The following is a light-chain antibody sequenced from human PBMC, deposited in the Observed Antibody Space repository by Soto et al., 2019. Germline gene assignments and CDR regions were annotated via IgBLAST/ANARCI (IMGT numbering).Light chain of an antibody. CDR2: DVS. V-gene: IGLV2-14*03. J-gene: IGLJ1*01. Sequence: QSVLTQPASVSGSPGQSITISCTGTSSDVGGYNYVSWYQHHPGKAPKLIIYDVSNRPSGVSIRFSASKSDNTASLTISGLQPEDEADYHCSSYTTSNTRQIVFGIGTKVTVL. CDR1: SSDVGGYNY. CDR3: SSYTTSNTRQIV.